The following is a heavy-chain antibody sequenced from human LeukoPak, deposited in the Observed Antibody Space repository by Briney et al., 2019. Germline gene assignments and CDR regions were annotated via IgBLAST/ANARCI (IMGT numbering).Heavy chain of an antibody. CDR2: ITGSGGST. V-gene: IGHV3-23*01. J-gene: IGHJ4*02. CDR1: GFAFSSYT. Sequence: PGGSLRLSCAASGFAFSSYTMGWVRQAPGKGLEWVSAITGSGGSTYYADSVKGRLTISRDSSKNTLYLQMNSLRAEDTAVYYCAKKTSYCGGDCYPYYFDHWGQGTLVTVSS. D-gene: IGHD2-21*02. CDR3: AKKTSYCGGDCYPYYFDH.